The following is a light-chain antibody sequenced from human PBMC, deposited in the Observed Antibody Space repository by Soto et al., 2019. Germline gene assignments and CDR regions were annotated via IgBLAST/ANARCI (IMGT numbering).Light chain of an antibody. CDR2: AAS. V-gene: IGKV1-39*01. Sequence: DIQMTQSPSSLSASVGDRGTITCRASQTISNYVNWYQQEPGEAPKLLIHAASSLQGGVPSRFSGSGSGTDFTLTISSLQPEDFATYYCQQTYKTPLTFGGGTKVEI. CDR1: QTISNY. J-gene: IGKJ4*01. CDR3: QQTYKTPLT.